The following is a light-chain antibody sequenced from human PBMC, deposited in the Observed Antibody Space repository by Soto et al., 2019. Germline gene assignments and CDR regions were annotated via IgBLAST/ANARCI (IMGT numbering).Light chain of an antibody. CDR3: QQYSIWRT. CDR2: AAS. Sequence: DIQMTQSPSTLSGSVGDRVTITCRASQTISSWLAWYQQKPGKAPKRLIYAASSLQSGVPSRFSGSGSGTEFTLTISGLQSEDFAVYYCQQYSIWRTFGQGTKVDI. CDR1: QTISSW. J-gene: IGKJ1*01. V-gene: IGKV1-5*01.